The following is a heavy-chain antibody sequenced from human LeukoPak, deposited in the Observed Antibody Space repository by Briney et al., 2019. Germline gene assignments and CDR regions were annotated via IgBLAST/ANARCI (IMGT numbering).Heavy chain of an antibody. CDR1: GGSFSGYY. V-gene: IGHV4-34*01. Sequence: SSETLSLTCAVYGGSFSGYYWSWIRQPLGKGLEWIGEINHSGSTNYNPSLKSRVTISVDTSKNQFSLKLSSVTAADTAVYYCARNSYGELNWFDPWGQGTLVTVSS. J-gene: IGHJ5*02. CDR3: ARNSYGELNWFDP. CDR2: INHSGST. D-gene: IGHD5-18*01.